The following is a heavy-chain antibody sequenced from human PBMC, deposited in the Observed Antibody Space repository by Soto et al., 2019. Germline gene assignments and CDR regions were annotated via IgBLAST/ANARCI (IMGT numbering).Heavy chain of an antibody. CDR2: IYYSGST. CDR3: ARTDIVVHWFDP. J-gene: IGHJ5*02. V-gene: IGHV4-31*03. D-gene: IGHD2-21*01. CDR1: GGSISSGGYY. Sequence: KTSETLFLTCTVSGGSISSGGYYWSWIRQHPGKGLEWIGYIYYSGSTYYNPSLKSRVTISVDTSKNQFSLKLSSVTAADTAVYYCARTDIVVHWFDPWGQGTLVTVSS.